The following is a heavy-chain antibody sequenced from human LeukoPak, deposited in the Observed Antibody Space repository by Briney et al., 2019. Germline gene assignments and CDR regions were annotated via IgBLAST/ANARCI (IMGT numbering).Heavy chain of an antibody. CDR2: IWYDGSNK. J-gene: IGHJ4*02. D-gene: IGHD2-15*01. CDR3: ATTRVAATQDY. V-gene: IGHV3-33*01. Sequence: RGSLRLSCAASGFTFSSYGMHWVRQAPGKGLEWVAVIWYDGSNKYYADSVKGRFTISRDNSKNTLYLQMNSLRAEDTAVYYCATTRVAATQDYWGQGTLVTVSS. CDR1: GFTFSSYG.